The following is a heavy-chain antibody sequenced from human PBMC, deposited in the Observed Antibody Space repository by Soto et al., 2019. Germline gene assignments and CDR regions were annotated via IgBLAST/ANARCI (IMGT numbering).Heavy chain of an antibody. Sequence: EVDLVESGGGLVQSGGSLRLSCAASGFTFRNYGMNWVPQAPGKGLGWVSYIGIGSSTKYYADSVKGRFTISRDNAKNSLYLQMNSLRAEDTAVYYCARDQLYYNDISGRPLNAFDVWGQGTMVTVSS. CDR2: IGIGSSTK. D-gene: IGHD3-22*01. CDR1: GFTFRNYG. J-gene: IGHJ3*01. CDR3: ARDQLYYNDISGRPLNAFDV. V-gene: IGHV3-48*01.